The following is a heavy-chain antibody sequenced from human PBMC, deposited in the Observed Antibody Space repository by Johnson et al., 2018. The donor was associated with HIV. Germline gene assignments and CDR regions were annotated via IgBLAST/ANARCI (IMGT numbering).Heavy chain of an antibody. V-gene: IGHV3-20*04. CDR2: TNWNGANT. Sequence: VQLVESGGSVVRPGGSLRLSCATSGFTFNDHGMTWVRQVPGKGLEWVCDTNWNGANTAYADSVKGRFTISSDNAQNSLYLDMNRLRVEDTALYYCVRVGKYCGDDCHLGVDAFDIWGQGTMVTVSS. CDR1: GFTFNDHG. CDR3: VRVGKYCGDDCHLGVDAFDI. J-gene: IGHJ3*02. D-gene: IGHD2-21*02.